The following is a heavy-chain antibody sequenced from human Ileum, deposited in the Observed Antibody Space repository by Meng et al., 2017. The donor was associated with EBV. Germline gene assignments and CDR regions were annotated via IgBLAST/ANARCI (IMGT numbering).Heavy chain of an antibody. CDR3: ARSSPIVRGLDY. Sequence: QESVPWLVKPSGTPCLTCAVSVDSVSGSDWWSWVRQPPGKGLEWIGEVYHDGATNYHPSLKSRVTISLDKSKNEVNLHLNSLTAADTAVYFCARSSPIVRGLDYWGQGTLVTVSS. V-gene: IGHV4-4*02. CDR2: VYHDGAT. D-gene: IGHD3-10*01. J-gene: IGHJ4*02. CDR1: VDSVSGSDW.